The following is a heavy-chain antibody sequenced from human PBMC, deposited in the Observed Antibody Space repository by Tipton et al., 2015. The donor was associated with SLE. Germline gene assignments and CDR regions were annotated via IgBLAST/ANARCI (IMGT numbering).Heavy chain of an antibody. D-gene: IGHD1-26*01. J-gene: IGHJ4*02. CDR2: IYYRGRT. CDR3: ARKYSGPYSGWIPDLDS. CDR1: GDSISSSSHY. Sequence: TLSLTCIVSGDSISSSSHYWGWIRQPAGKGLEWIGSIYYRGRTTYNPSLKSRVTLSVDTSKNQFSLMMTSATAADTAVYYCARKYSGPYSGWIPDLDSWGQGTLVTVSS. V-gene: IGHV4-39*07.